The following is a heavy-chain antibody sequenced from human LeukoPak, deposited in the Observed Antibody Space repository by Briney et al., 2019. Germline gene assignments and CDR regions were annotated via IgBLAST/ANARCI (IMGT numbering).Heavy chain of an antibody. V-gene: IGHV3-30-3*01. CDR2: ISYDGSNK. J-gene: IGHJ4*02. D-gene: IGHD3-10*01. CDR3: ARDVALWFGELSYYFDY. Sequence: GVSLRLSCAASGFTFSSYAMHWVRQAPGKGLEWVAVISYDGSNKYYADSVKGRFTISRDNSKNTLYLQMNSLRAEDTAVYYCARDVALWFGELSYYFDYWGQGTLVTVSS. CDR1: GFTFSSYA.